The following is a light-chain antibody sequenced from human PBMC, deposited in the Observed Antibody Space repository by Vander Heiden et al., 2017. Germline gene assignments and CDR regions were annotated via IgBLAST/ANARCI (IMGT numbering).Light chain of an antibody. CDR2: KAS. CDR3: QQYNSYVT. CDR1: QTISNW. Sequence: DIQMTQSPSTLSASVGDRVTITCLASQTISNWLAWYQQKPGKAPKLLIYKASSLESGVPSRFSGSGSGTELTTTISSLQPDDFATYYCQQYNSYVTFGPGTKVDI. J-gene: IGKJ3*01. V-gene: IGKV1-5*03.